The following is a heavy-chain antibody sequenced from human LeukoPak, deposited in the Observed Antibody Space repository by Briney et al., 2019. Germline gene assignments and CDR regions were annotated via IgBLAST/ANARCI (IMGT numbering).Heavy chain of an antibody. Sequence: SETLSLTCTVSGDSISGSSYYWGWIRQPPGKGLEWIGEINDSGSTNYNPSLKSRLTMSVDTSNNQFSLKLTSVTAVDTAVYYCARQKTGEDPDLGYCSGDGCYSFDYWGQGTLVTVSS. V-gene: IGHV4-39*01. J-gene: IGHJ4*02. CDR1: GDSISGSSYY. CDR2: INDSGST. CDR3: ARQKTGEDPDLGYCSGDGCYSFDY. D-gene: IGHD2-15*01.